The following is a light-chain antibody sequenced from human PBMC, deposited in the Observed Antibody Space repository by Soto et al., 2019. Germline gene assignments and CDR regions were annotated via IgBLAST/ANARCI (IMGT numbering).Light chain of an antibody. V-gene: IGLV2-23*01. CDR3: CSYAGSSSSI. J-gene: IGLJ1*01. CDR1: SSDVGSYNL. Sequence: QSALTQPASVSGSPGQSITISCTGTSSDVGSYNLVSWYQQRPGQAPKLIIYEGNKRPSGVSNRFSASKSANTASLTISGLQAEDEADYYCCSYAGSSSSIFGTGTKVTVL. CDR2: EGN.